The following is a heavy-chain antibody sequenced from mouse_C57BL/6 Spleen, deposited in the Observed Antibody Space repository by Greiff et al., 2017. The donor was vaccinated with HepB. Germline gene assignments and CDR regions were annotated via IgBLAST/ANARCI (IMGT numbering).Heavy chain of an antibody. CDR2: INPSTGGT. CDR1: GYSFTGYY. J-gene: IGHJ2*01. D-gene: IGHD1-1*01. V-gene: IGHV1-42*01. Sequence: EVQLQESGPELVKPGASVKISCKASGYSFTGYYMNWVKQSPEKSLEWIGEINPSTGGTTYNQKFKAKATLTVDKSSSTAYMQLKSLTSEDSAVYYCASTTVAFDYWGQGTTLTVSS. CDR3: ASTTVAFDY.